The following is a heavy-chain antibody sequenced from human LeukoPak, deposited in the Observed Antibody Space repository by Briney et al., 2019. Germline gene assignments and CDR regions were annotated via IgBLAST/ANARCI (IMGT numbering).Heavy chain of an antibody. D-gene: IGHD6-19*01. CDR1: GGSFSGYY. CDR2: INHSGST. V-gene: IGHV4-34*01. Sequence: SETLSLTCAVYGGSFSGYYWSWIRQPPGKGLEWIGEINHSGSTNYNPSLKSRVTISVDTSKNQFSLKLSSVTAADTAVYYCARGCDSSGWWKDFDYWGQGTLVTVSS. CDR3: ARGCDSSGWWKDFDY. J-gene: IGHJ4*02.